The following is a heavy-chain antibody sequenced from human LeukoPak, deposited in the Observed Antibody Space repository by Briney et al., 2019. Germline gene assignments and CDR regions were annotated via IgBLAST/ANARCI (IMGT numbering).Heavy chain of an antibody. J-gene: IGHJ6*02. CDR1: GFTFSSSW. Sequence: GGSLRLSCVASGFTFSSSWMHWVRQAPGKGLVWVSRINTDGSSTTYADSVKGRFTISRDNAKNTLYLQMNSLRAEDTAVYYCVRDTYYNGMDVWGQGTTVTVSS. CDR3: VRDTYYNGMDV. CDR2: INTDGSST. V-gene: IGHV3-74*01.